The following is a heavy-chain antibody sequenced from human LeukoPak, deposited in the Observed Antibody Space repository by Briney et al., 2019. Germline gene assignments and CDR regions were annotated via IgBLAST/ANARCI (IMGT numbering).Heavy chain of an antibody. CDR2: ISWNSGSI. J-gene: IGHJ4*02. Sequence: QPGRSLRLSCAASGFTFDDYAMHWVRQAPGKGLEWVSGISWNSGSIGYADSVKGRFTISRDNAKNSLYLQMNSLSAEDTAVYYCARAPLGDGAWYSYGPYYFDYWGQGTLVTVSS. V-gene: IGHV3-9*01. CDR3: ARAPLGDGAWYSYGPYYFDY. D-gene: IGHD5-18*01. CDR1: GFTFDDYA.